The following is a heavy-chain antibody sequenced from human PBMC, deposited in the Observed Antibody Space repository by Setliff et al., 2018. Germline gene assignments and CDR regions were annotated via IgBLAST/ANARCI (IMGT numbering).Heavy chain of an antibody. V-gene: IGHV4-61*02. Sequence: SETLSLTCTVSGDSISGGDYYWTWIRQPAGKRLEWIGRVYNSGTTYNAFFASRVTMSIDTSKNQFSLNLNSVTAADTALYYCAKESLAINTRWFGPWGQGILVTVS. CDR1: GDSISGGDYY. J-gene: IGHJ5*02. CDR3: AKESLAINTRWFGP. D-gene: IGHD3-3*02. CDR2: VYNSGTT.